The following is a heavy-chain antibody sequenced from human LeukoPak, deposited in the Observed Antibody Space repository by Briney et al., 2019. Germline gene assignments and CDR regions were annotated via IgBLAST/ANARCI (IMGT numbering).Heavy chain of an antibody. CDR3: ARDRPPGGLGAFDY. CDR2: ISDSSSHI. CDR1: GFSFSAYG. D-gene: IGHD3-10*01. J-gene: IGHJ4*02. V-gene: IGHV3-21*01. Sequence: GGSLRLSCAASGFSFSAYGMHWVRQAPGKGLEWVSCISDSSSHIYHADSVKGRFTTSRDNAKNSVFLLMNSLRAEDTAVYYCARDRPPGGLGAFDYWGQGTLVTVSS.